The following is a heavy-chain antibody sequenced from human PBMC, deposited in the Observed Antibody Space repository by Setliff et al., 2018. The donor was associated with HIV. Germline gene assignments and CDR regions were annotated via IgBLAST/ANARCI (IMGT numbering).Heavy chain of an antibody. CDR2: INPTVDGT. CDR3: ATSSRIYYYSYMDV. J-gene: IGHJ6*03. CDR1: GYSFTGHY. D-gene: IGHD2-2*01. Sequence: ASVKVSCKASGYSFTGHYIHWIRQAPGQGLEWVGLINPTVDGTTFAPKFQGRVTMTSDSSTSTAYMELRSLRSDDTAVYYCATSSRIYYYSYMDVWGKGTTVTVSS. V-gene: IGHV1-46*01.